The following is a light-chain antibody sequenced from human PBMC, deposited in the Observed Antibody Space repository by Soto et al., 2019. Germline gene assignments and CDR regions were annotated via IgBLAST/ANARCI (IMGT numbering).Light chain of an antibody. CDR1: SSNIGSNT. CDR3: AAWDDSLNGYV. J-gene: IGLJ1*01. V-gene: IGLV1-44*01. Sequence: QSVLTQPPSASGTPGQRVTISCSGSSSNIGSNTVNWYQQLPGTAPKLLIYSNNQRPSGVPDRFSGSKSGTSASLAISGPQSEDGADYYCAAWDDSLNGYVFGTGTKLTVL. CDR2: SNN.